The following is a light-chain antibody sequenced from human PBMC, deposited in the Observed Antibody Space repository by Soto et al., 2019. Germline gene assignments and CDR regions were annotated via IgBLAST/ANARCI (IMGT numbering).Light chain of an antibody. CDR2: GSS. J-gene: IGKJ4*01. Sequence: EIVLTQSPGTLSLSPGEGATLPCRASQSVSNNFVAWYQQRPGKAPRLLIYGSSSRASGIPDRFSGSGSGTDFTLTISRLEPEDFAVYYCQQYCCSLLSFGGGTKVEIK. CDR3: QQYCCSLLS. CDR1: QSVSNNF. V-gene: IGKV3-20*01.